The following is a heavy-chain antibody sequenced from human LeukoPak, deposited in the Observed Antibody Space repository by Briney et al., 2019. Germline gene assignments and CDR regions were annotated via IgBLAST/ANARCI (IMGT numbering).Heavy chain of an antibody. J-gene: IGHJ4*02. V-gene: IGHV3-30*18. CDR1: GFTFSSYG. CDR3: AKDLHSGYDPYYFDY. D-gene: IGHD5-12*01. Sequence: GRSLRLSCAASGFTFSSYGMHWVRQAPGKGLEWVAVISYDGSNKYYADSVKGRFTISSDNSKNTLYLQMNSLTAEHTAVYYCAKDLHSGYDPYYFDYWGQGTLVTVSS. CDR2: ISYDGSNK.